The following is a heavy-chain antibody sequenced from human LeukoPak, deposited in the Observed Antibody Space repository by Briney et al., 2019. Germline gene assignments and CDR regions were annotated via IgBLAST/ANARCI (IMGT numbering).Heavy chain of an antibody. Sequence: GGSLRLSCAASGFTFSSYGMSWVRQAPGKGLEWVSAISGSGGSTYYADSVKGRFTISRDNSKNTLYLQMNSLRAEDTAVYYCAWGFGELFYDYWGQGTLVTVSS. J-gene: IGHJ4*02. CDR1: GFTFSSYG. D-gene: IGHD3-10*01. CDR3: AWGFGELFYDY. V-gene: IGHV3-23*01. CDR2: ISGSGGST.